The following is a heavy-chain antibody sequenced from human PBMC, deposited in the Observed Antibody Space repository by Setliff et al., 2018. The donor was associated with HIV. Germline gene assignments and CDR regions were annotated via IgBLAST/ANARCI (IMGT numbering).Heavy chain of an antibody. V-gene: IGHV4-4*02. J-gene: IGHJ5*02. CDR3: ARGAGAVAGTERWFDP. D-gene: IGHD6-19*01. CDR2: IFHSGSA. Sequence: PSETLSLTCTVAGGSITTNNWWSWVRQSPGKGLEWIGEIFHSGSANYNPSLKSRVTISVDTSKNQFSLKLSSVTAADTAVYYCARGAGAVAGTERWFDPWGQGTLVTVSS. CDR1: GGSITTNNW.